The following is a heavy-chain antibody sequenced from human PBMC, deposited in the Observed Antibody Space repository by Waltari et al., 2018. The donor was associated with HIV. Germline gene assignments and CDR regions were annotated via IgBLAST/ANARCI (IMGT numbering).Heavy chain of an antibody. D-gene: IGHD3-9*01. Sequence: VQLQASGPRLVKPSEPLSPSSTVSGASISRGRYYWPWIRQPAGEGLEWVGRMYVSGNTNYSPSLKSRVTMSVDTSTNKFSLKMTSVTASDTAIYYCARATWAKTKAGWDRYFDKWGPGILVTVSS. CDR2: MYVSGNT. V-gene: IGHV4-61*02. J-gene: IGHJ4*02. CDR1: GASISRGRYY. CDR3: ARATWAKTKAGWDRYFDK.